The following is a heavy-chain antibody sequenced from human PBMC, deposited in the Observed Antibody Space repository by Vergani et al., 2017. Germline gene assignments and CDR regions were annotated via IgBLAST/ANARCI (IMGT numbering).Heavy chain of an antibody. J-gene: IGHJ4*02. CDR2: IYHSGST. Sequence: QVQLQESGPGLVKPSETLSLTCAVSGYSISSGYYWGWIRQPPGKGLEWIGSIYHSGSTYYNPSLKSRVTISVDTSKNPFYLKLSSVTAADTAVYYCAGVRYSRGSYYFDCWGQGTLVTVSS. CDR3: AGVRYSRGSYYFDC. D-gene: IGHD6-19*01. V-gene: IGHV4-38-2*01. CDR1: GYSISSGYY.